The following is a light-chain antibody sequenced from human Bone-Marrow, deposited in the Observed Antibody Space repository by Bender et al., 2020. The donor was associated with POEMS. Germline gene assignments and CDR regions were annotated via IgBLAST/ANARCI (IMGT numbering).Light chain of an antibody. V-gene: IGLV4-69*02. J-gene: IGLJ3*02. CDR1: SGHSSSA. CDR2: INSDGSH. CDR3: QTWGTGIHV. Sequence: QLVLTQSPSASASLGASVKLTCTLSSGHSSSAIAWHQQQPEKGPRYLMKINSDGSHSKGDGIPDRFSGSSSGAERYLTISSLQSDDEADYYCQTWGTGIHVFGGRTTLTVL.